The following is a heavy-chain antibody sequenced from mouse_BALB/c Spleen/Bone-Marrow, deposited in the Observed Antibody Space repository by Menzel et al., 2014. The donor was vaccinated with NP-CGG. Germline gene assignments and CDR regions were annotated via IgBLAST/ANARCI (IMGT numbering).Heavy chain of an antibody. CDR3: ASCRYYAKDY. CDR1: GFTFSDYY. CDR2: ISDGGSYT. Sequence: EVKVVESGGGLVKPGGSLKLSCAASGFTFSDYYMYWVRQTPEKRLEWVATISDGGSYTYYPDSVKGRFTISRDNTKNNLYLQMSSLKYEDTVMYYCASCRYYAKDYWGQGTSVTVSS. J-gene: IGHJ4*01. V-gene: IGHV5-4*02.